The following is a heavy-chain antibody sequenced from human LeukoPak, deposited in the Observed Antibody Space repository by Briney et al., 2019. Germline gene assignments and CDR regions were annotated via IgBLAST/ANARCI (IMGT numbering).Heavy chain of an antibody. D-gene: IGHD3-10*01. CDR1: GGTFSSYA. J-gene: IGHJ4*02. CDR3: ARTAPRYGSGSYYIHFDY. V-gene: IGHV1-69*05. Sequence: EASVKVSCKASGGTFSSYAISWVRQAPGQGLEWMGRIIPVFGTANYAQKFQGRVTITTDESTSTAYMELSSLRSEDTAVYYCARTAPRYGSGSYYIHFDYWGQGTLVTVSS. CDR2: IIPVFGTA.